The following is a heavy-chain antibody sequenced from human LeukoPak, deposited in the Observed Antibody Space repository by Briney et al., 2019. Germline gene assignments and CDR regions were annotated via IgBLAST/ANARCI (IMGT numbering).Heavy chain of an antibody. J-gene: IGHJ6*02. V-gene: IGHV3-23*01. D-gene: IGHD1/OR15-1a*01. CDR1: GFAFSSYA. CDR2: ISTTGADT. CDR3: AKVAAGTLIDV. Sequence: GGSLRLSRATSGFAFSSYAMSWVRQAPGQGLEWVSGISTTGADTYYADSVKDRLTISRDNFKNTLYLQMNSLRAEDTAIYYCAKVAAGTLIDVWGQGTTVTVSS.